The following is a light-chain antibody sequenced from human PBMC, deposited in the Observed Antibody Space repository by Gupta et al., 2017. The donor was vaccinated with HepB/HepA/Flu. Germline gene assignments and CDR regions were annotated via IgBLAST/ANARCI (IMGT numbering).Light chain of an antibody. CDR1: QCITGV. V-gene: IGKV1-39*01. CDR2: AAS. J-gene: IGKJ1*01. Sequence: DFQMTQSPSSLSASVRDRVTIACRASQCITGVLNCEQKKSGTAPNVLISAASSLQSGVPSXFSXGGAVTXFTLTLASLPPEHVTPFYCHGTFGXGTKVEIK. CDR3: HGT.